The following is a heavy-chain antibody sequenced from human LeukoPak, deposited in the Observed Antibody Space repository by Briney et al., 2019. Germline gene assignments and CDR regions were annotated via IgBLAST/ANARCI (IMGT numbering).Heavy chain of an antibody. J-gene: IGHJ4*02. Sequence: PGGSLRLSCAASGFTFSSYGMSWVRQAPGKGLEWVSAISGSGDSTFCADSVKGRFSISRDNSKNTLYLQVNGLRTEDTAVYYCAKDRLLNCRGDCYIFDYWGQGTVVTVSS. CDR3: AKDRLLNCRGDCYIFDY. CDR2: ISGSGDST. D-gene: IGHD2-21*02. V-gene: IGHV3-23*01. CDR1: GFTFSSYG.